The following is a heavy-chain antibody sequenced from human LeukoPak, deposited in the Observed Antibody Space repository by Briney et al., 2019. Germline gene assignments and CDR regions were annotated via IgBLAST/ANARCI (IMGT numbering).Heavy chain of an antibody. V-gene: IGHV3-23*01. CDR3: AKRIRIDGFDY. Sequence: TGGSLRLSCAASGFTISSYAMSWVRQAPGKGLEWVSDISGSGDSTYYADSVKGRFTISRDNSKNTLYLQMNSLRAEDTAVYYCAKRIRIDGFDYWGQGTLVTVSS. CDR1: GFTISSYA. CDR2: ISGSGDST. D-gene: IGHD2/OR15-2a*01. J-gene: IGHJ4*02.